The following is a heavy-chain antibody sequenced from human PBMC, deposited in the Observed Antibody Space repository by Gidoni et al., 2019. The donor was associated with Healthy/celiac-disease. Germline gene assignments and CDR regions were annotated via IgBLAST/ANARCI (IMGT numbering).Heavy chain of an antibody. D-gene: IGHD6-19*01. Sequence: QVQLVESGGGVVQPGRSLRLSWAASGFTFSSYGMHWVRQAPGKGLEWVAVIWYDGSNKYYADSVKGRFTISRDNSKNTLYLQMNSLRAEDTAVYYCARDTSSGPSEYYYGMDVWGQGTTVTVSS. CDR1: GFTFSSYG. CDR2: IWYDGSNK. J-gene: IGHJ6*02. V-gene: IGHV3-33*01. CDR3: ARDTSSGPSEYYYGMDV.